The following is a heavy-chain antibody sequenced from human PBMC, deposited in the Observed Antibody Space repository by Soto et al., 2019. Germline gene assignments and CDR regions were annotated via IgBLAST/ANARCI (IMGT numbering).Heavy chain of an antibody. CDR1: GGSISSSSYY. V-gene: IGHV4-39*01. CDR3: ARMAGGSGSYYNRQPYYFDY. Sequence: SETLSLTCTVSGGSISSSSYYWGWIRQPPGKGLEWIGSIYYSGSTYYNPSLKSRVTISVDTSKNQFSLKLSSVTAVDTAVYYCARMAGGSGSYYNRQPYYFDYWGQGTLVTVSS. D-gene: IGHD3-10*01. J-gene: IGHJ4*02. CDR2: IYYSGST.